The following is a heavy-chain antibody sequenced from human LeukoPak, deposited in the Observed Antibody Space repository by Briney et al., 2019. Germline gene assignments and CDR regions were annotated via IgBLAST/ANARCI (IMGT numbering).Heavy chain of an antibody. J-gene: IGHJ5*02. CDR1: GGSFSGYY. CDR2: INHSGST. V-gene: IGHV4-34*01. CDR3: ARLASLSTTAHRGRTWVDP. D-gene: IGHD2/OR15-2a*01. Sequence: SETLSLTCAVYGGSFSGYYWSWIRQPPGKGLEWIGEINHSGSTNYNPSLKSRVTISVDTSKNQFSLKLSSVTAADTAVYYCARLASLSTTAHRGRTWVDPWGQGTLVTVSS.